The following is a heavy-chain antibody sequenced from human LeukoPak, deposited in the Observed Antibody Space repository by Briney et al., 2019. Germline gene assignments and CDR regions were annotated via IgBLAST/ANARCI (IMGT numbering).Heavy chain of an antibody. CDR2: IRYDGSNK. V-gene: IGHV3-30*02. CDR3: AKDPKYYYDSSDPSWADAFDI. CDR1: GFTFSSYG. D-gene: IGHD3-22*01. Sequence: GGSLRLSCAASGFTFSSYGMHWVRQAPGKGLEWVAFIRYDGSNKYYADSVKGRFTISRDNSKNTLYLQMNSLRAEDTAVYYCAKDPKYYYDSSDPSWADAFDIWGQGTMVTVSS. J-gene: IGHJ3*02.